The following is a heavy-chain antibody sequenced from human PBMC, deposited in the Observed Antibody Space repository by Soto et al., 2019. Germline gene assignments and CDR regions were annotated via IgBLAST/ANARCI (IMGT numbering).Heavy chain of an antibody. CDR2: MNPNSGNT. CDR1: GYTFTSYD. J-gene: IGHJ6*02. V-gene: IGHV1-8*01. D-gene: IGHD3-3*01. CDR3: ATSSSPALRFLEWLTDYGMDV. Sequence: QVQLVQSGAEVKKPGASVKVSCKASGYTFTSYDINWVRQATGQGIEWMGWMNPNSGNTGYAQKFQGRVTMTRNTSISTAYMELSSLRSEDTAVYYCATSSSPALRFLEWLTDYGMDVWGQGTTVTVSS.